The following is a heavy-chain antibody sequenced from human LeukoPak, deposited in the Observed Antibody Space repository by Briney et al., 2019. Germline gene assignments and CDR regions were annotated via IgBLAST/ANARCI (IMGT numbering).Heavy chain of an antibody. J-gene: IGHJ4*02. D-gene: IGHD3-3*01. CDR3: ARLREIPVFGVVTKSTSYFDY. Sequence: GGSLRLSCAASGFTFTNYWMSWVRQAPGKGLELVANIKQDRSEKYYVDSVKGRFTISRDNAKNSLYLQMNSLRAEDTAVYYCARLREIPVFGVVTKSTSYFDYWGQGTLVTVS. CDR1: GFTFTNYW. CDR2: IKQDRSEK. V-gene: IGHV3-7*01.